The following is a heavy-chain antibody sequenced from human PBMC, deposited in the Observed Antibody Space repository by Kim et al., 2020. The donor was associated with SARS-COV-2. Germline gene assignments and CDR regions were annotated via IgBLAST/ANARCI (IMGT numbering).Heavy chain of an antibody. CDR2: ISSSSTYI. CDR1: GFSFSNYN. CDR3: VRDQQFDLYHDTSGDAF. J-gene: IGHJ3*01. V-gene: IGHV3-21*01. D-gene: IGHD3-22*01. Sequence: GGSLRLSCAVSGFSFSNYNMNWVRQAPGKGLEWVSSISSSSTYIYYADSVKGRFTISRDNAKNSLYLQMNGLRAEDTAVYYCVRDQQFDLYHDTSGDAF.